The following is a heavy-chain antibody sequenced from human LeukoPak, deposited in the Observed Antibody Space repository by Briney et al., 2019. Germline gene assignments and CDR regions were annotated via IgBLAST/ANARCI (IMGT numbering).Heavy chain of an antibody. J-gene: IGHJ3*02. D-gene: IGHD2-8*01. CDR3: ARDSVSDGFDI. CDR1: GFAFSTSR. Sequence: PGGSLRLSCAAPGFAFSTSRMNWVRQAPGKWLEWVALISSSSSHIYYADSVKGRFTISRDNARNLIFLQMNSLRAEDTGVYYCARDSVSDGFDIWGQGTMVTVSS. V-gene: IGHV3-21*01. CDR2: ISSSSSHI.